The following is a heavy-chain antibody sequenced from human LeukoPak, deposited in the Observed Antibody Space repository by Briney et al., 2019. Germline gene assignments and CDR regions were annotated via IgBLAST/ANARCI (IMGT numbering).Heavy chain of an antibody. Sequence: PSETLSLTCTVSGGSISSSSYYWGWIRQPPGKGLEWIGSIYYSGSTYYNPSLKSRVTISVDTSKNQFSLKLSSVTAADTAVYYCARERFLEWLSDYYYYYMDVWGKGTTVTVSS. CDR2: IYYSGST. J-gene: IGHJ6*03. V-gene: IGHV4-39*07. CDR1: GGSISSSSYY. CDR3: ARERFLEWLSDYYYYYMDV. D-gene: IGHD3-3*01.